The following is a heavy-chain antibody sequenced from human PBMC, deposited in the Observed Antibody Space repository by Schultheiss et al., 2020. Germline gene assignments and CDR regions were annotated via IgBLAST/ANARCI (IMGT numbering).Heavy chain of an antibody. J-gene: IGHJ5*02. V-gene: IGHV3-23*01. Sequence: GGSLRLSCAASGFTFSSYAMSWVRQAPGKGLEWVSAISGSGGSTYYADSVKGRFTISRDNSKNTLYLQMNSLRAEDTAVYYCAKVGHCSSTSCYQRDWFDPWGQGTLVTVSS. CDR3: AKVGHCSSTSCYQRDWFDP. CDR2: ISGSGGST. D-gene: IGHD2-2*01. CDR1: GFTFSSYA.